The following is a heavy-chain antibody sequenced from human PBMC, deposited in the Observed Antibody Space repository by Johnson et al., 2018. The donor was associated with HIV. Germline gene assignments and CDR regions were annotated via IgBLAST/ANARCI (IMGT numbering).Heavy chain of an antibody. Sequence: EVQLVESGGGLVQPGGSLRLSCAASGFTFSSYAMSWVRQAPGKGLEWVSAISGGGGYTYYADSVKGRFTISRDNSKNTLFLQMNSLRAEDTAVYYCAKSWYYYDISGYYGADQVDAFDIWGQGTMVTVSS. CDR1: GFTFSSYA. CDR3: AKSWYYYDISGYYGADQVDAFDI. J-gene: IGHJ3*02. CDR2: ISGGGGYT. V-gene: IGHV3-23*04. D-gene: IGHD3-22*01.